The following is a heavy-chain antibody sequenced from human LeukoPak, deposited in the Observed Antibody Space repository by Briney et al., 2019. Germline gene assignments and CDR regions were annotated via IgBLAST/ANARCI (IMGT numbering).Heavy chain of an antibody. CDR3: ARGIAVAGIGPYYYYYGMDV. CDR1: GGSFSGYY. D-gene: IGHD6-19*01. Sequence: SETLSLTCAVYGGSFSGYYWSWIRQPPGKGLERIGEINHSGSTNYNPSLKSRVTISVDTSKNQFSLKLSSVTAADTAVYYCARGIAVAGIGPYYYYYGMDVWGQGTTVTVSS. J-gene: IGHJ6*02. V-gene: IGHV4-34*01. CDR2: INHSGST.